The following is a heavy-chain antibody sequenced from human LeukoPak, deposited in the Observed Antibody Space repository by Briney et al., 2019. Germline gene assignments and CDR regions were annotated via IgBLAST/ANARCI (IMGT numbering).Heavy chain of an antibody. Sequence: GGSLRLSCAGSEFTFSRFWLSWVRQAPGKGLERVANIKHDGSEKYYVDSVKGRFTISRDNAKNSLFLQMTSLRADDTAVYYCARGLLWLHALDQWGQGTLVTVSS. CDR3: ARGLLWLHALDQ. CDR1: EFTFSRFW. J-gene: IGHJ4*02. CDR2: IKHDGSEK. V-gene: IGHV3-7*01. D-gene: IGHD5-18*01.